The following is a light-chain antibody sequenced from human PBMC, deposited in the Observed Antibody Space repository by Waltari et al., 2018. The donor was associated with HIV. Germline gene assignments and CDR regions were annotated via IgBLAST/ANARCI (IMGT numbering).Light chain of an antibody. CDR1: RSNLGNSY. Sequence: QSVLTQPPSVSAAPGQKVTIPCSGSRSNLGNSYVSWYQQLPGTAPKLLIYDNNKRPSGIPDRFSGSKSGTSATLGITGLQTGDEADYYCGTWDSSLSAYVFGTGTKVTVL. CDR3: GTWDSSLSAYV. V-gene: IGLV1-51*01. J-gene: IGLJ1*01. CDR2: DNN.